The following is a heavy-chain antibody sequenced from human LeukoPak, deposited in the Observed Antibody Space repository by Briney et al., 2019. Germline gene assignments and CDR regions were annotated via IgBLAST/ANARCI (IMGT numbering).Heavy chain of an antibody. D-gene: IGHD3-3*02. Sequence: AGGSLRLSCTVSGFTVSSNSMSWVRQAPGKGLEWVSSISSSGSSTYYPDSVKGRFICSRDNSKNTMYLQINSLRAEDTAVYYCAKRPKVGILAFDVWGQGTMVTVSS. J-gene: IGHJ3*01. V-gene: IGHV3-23*01. CDR2: ISSSGSST. CDR3: AKRPKVGILAFDV. CDR1: GFTVSSNS.